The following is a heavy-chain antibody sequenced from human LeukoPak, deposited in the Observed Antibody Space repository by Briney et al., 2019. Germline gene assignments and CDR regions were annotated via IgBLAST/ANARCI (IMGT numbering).Heavy chain of an antibody. CDR2: INAGNGNT. CDR3: ARGGMIFGVVITPYNWFDP. Sequence: ASVKVSCKASGYTFTSYAMHWVRQAPGQRLEWMGWINAGNGNTKYSQEFQGRVTITRDTSASTAYMELSSLRSEDMAVYYCARGGMIFGVVITPYNWFDPWGQGTLVTVSS. V-gene: IGHV1-3*03. D-gene: IGHD3/OR15-3a*01. CDR1: GYTFTSYA. J-gene: IGHJ5*02.